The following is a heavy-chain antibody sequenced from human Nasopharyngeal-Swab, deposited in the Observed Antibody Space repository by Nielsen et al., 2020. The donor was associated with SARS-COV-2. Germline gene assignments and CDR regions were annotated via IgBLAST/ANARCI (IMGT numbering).Heavy chain of an antibody. CDR2: MNPNSGNT. CDR1: GYTFTSYD. V-gene: IGHV1-8*01. CDR3: ARAERGRIVVVITSFYYYYMDV. D-gene: IGHD3-22*01. J-gene: IGHJ6*03. Sequence: ASVKVSCKASGYTFTSYDINWVRQATGQGLEWMGWMNPNSGNTGYAQKFQGRVTMTRNTSISTAYMELSSLRSEDTAVYYCARAERGRIVVVITSFYYYYMDVWGKGTKVTVSS.